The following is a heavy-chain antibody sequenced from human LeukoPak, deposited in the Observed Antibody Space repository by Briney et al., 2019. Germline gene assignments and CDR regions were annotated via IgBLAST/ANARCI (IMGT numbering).Heavy chain of an antibody. CDR3: ARDYDSSGYYGPY. CDR1: GFTFSSYS. J-gene: IGHJ4*02. V-gene: IGHV3-21*01. Sequence: PGGSLRLSCAASGFTFSSYSMNWVRQAPGKGLEWVSSISSSSSYIYYADSVKGRFTISRDNAKNSLYLQMNSLRAEDTAVYYCARDYDSSGYYGPYWGQGTLVTVSS. CDR2: ISSSSSYI. D-gene: IGHD3-22*01.